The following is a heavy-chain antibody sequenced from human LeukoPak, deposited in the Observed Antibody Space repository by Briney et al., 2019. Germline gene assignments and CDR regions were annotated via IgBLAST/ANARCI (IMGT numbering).Heavy chain of an antibody. D-gene: IGHD6-13*01. J-gene: IGHJ1*01. V-gene: IGHV4-39*01. CDR1: GGSISSSSYY. CDR2: IYYSEST. Sequence: SETLSLTCTVSGGSISSSSYYWGWIRQPPGKGLEWIGSIYYSESTYYNPSLKSRVTISVDTSKNQFSLKLSSVTAADTAVYYCARSAWASSSWDRAEYFQHWGQGTLVTVSS. CDR3: ARSAWASSSWDRAEYFQH.